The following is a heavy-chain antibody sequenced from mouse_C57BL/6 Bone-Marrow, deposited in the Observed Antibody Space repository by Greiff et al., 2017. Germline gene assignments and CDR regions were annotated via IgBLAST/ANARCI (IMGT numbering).Heavy chain of an antibody. CDR3: TILYDGYYVGPY. V-gene: IGHV14-1*01. CDR2: LDPEDGDT. Sequence: FQLQQSGAELVRPGASVKLSCTASGFNIKDYYMHWVKQRPEQGLEWIGRLDPEDGDTEYAPKFQGKATMTADTSSNTAYLQLSSLTSEDTAVYYCTILYDGYYVGPYWGQGTLVTVSA. D-gene: IGHD2-3*01. J-gene: IGHJ3*01. CDR1: GFNIKDYY.